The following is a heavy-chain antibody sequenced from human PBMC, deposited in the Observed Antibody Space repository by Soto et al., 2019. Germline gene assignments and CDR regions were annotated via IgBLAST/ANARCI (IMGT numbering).Heavy chain of an antibody. Sequence: SETLSLTCTVSGGSVSSYYWSWIRQPPGKGLEWIGYIFYSGSTKSNPSLKSRVNMSVDMSENQFSLRLTSVTAADTAVYYCARVFTSYCGGDCSYFDSWGQGTLVTVSS. V-gene: IGHV4-59*02. D-gene: IGHD2-21*02. J-gene: IGHJ4*02. CDR1: GGSVSSYY. CDR3: ARVFTSYCGGDCSYFDS. CDR2: IFYSGST.